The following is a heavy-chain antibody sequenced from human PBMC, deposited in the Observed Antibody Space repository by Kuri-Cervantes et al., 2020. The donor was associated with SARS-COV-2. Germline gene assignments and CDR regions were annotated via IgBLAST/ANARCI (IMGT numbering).Heavy chain of an antibody. V-gene: IGHV4-59*01. J-gene: IGHJ4*02. CDR3: ARANYYCDSSGWGCYFDY. CDR2: IYYSGST. D-gene: IGHD3-22*01. Sequence: SETLSLTCTVSGGSISSYYWSWIRQPPGKGLEWIGYIYYSGSTNYNPSLKSRVTISVDTSKNQFSLKLSSVTAADTAVYYCARANYYCDSSGWGCYFDYWGQGTLVTVSS. CDR1: GGSISSYY.